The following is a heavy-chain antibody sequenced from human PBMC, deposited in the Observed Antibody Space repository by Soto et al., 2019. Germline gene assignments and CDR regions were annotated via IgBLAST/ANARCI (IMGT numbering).Heavy chain of an antibody. CDR2: IPHDGINK. D-gene: IGHD2-8*02. V-gene: IGHV3-30*03. Sequence: GVSLRLSCVDSGFSMYDYGMNWVRQAPGKGLEWVALIPHDGINKYYADSVRGRFTISRDSSTNTLYLQMNSLRAADKAVNYWGRCTGTSRQLGSDEWGQRHLATFYS. CDR3: GRCTGTSRQLGSDE. CDR1: GFSMYDYG. J-gene: IGHJ4*02.